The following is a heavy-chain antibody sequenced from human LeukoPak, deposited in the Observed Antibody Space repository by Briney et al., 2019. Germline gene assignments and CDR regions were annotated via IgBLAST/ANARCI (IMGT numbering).Heavy chain of an antibody. V-gene: IGHV4-34*01. CDR3: ARAHGDYPADY. CDR1: GGSFSGYY. D-gene: IGHD4-17*01. J-gene: IGHJ4*02. CDR2: INHSGST. Sequence: SETLSLTCAVYGGSFSGYYWSWIRQPPGKGLEWIGEINHSGSTNYNPSLKSRVTISVDTSKNQFSLKLSSVTAADTAVYYCARAHGDYPADYWGQGTLVTVSS.